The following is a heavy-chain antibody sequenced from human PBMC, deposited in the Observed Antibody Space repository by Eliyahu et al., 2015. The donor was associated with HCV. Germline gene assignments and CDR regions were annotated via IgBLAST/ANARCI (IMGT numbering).Heavy chain of an antibody. J-gene: IGHJ4*02. Sequence: QPGGSLRLSCAASGFTFSSYWMSWVRQAPGKGLEWVANIKQDGSEKYYVDSVKGRFTISRDNAKNSLYLQMNSLRAEDTAVYYCARDFTYYDFWSGYISLDYWGQGTLVTVSS. D-gene: IGHD3-3*01. CDR2: IKQDGSEK. CDR1: GFTFSSYW. CDR3: ARDFTYYDFWSGYISLDY. V-gene: IGHV3-7*03.